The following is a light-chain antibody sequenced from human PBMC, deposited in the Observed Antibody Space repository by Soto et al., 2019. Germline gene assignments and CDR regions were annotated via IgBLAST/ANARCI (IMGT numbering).Light chain of an antibody. CDR1: QSITNS. Sequence: DIEMTQSPSSLSASVGDRVTITCRASQSITNSLNWYQQKPGKAPILLISAASSLQSGVPSRFSGSGSETDFSLTISSLQPADFATYYCQESYSTPFTFGGGTKVEIK. J-gene: IGKJ4*01. V-gene: IGKV1-39*01. CDR3: QESYSTPFT. CDR2: AAS.